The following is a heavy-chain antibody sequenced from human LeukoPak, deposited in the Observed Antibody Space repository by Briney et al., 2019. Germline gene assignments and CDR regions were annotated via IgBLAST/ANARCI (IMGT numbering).Heavy chain of an antibody. D-gene: IGHD2-2*01. V-gene: IGHV4-39*01. Sequence: SETLSLTCTVSGGSISDRRYYWGWIRQSPGKGLEWIGNVYYNGNTYYHPSLKSRVTISVDTSKNQFSLKLSSVTAADTAVYYCARAYCSSTSCYPSVHYGMDVWGQGTTVTVSS. CDR2: VYYNGNT. CDR3: ARAYCSSTSCYPSVHYGMDV. J-gene: IGHJ6*02. CDR1: GGSISDRRYY.